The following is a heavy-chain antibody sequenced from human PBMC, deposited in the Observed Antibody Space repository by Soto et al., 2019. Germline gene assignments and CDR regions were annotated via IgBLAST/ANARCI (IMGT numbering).Heavy chain of an antibody. Sequence: QAQLVQSGAEVKKPGASVKVSCKASGYTFSSYGITWVRQAPGQGLEWMAWISGYNGNTNYAQNLQGRVTMTTDTSTNTAYMELRSLRSDDTAVYYCARDDFVVRGVYYYYGMDVWGQGTMVTVSS. CDR1: GYTFSSYG. V-gene: IGHV1-18*01. CDR3: ARDDFVVRGVYYYYGMDV. J-gene: IGHJ6*02. D-gene: IGHD3-10*01. CDR2: ISGYNGNT.